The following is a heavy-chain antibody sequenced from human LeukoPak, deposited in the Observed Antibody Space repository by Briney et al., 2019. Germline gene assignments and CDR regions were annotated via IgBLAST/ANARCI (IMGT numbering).Heavy chain of an antibody. CDR3: AKLYEGYYDSSGYPPNGAFDI. J-gene: IGHJ3*02. CDR1: GFTFSSYS. CDR2: IRSTSSYI. V-gene: IGHV3-21*01. D-gene: IGHD3-22*01. Sequence: PGGSLRLSCAASGFTFSSYSMNWVRQAPGKGLEWVSSIRSTSSYIYYADSVKGRFTISRDNSKNTLYLQMNSLRAEDTAVYYCAKLYEGYYDSSGYPPNGAFDIWGQGTMVTVSS.